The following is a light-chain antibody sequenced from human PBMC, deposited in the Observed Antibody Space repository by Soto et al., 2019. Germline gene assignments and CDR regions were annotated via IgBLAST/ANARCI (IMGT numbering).Light chain of an antibody. CDR1: QNITNN. V-gene: IGKV1-33*01. CDR3: QQYYGLPPLT. J-gene: IGKJ5*01. CDR2: HAS. Sequence: DIQMTQSPSSLSASIGDRVTITCQASQNITNNLSWYQQKPGKAPNLLIYHASKLAKGVTSRFSGSGSGPDFSIIITSLPREDLATYYCQQYYGLPPLTFGQGTRLEIK.